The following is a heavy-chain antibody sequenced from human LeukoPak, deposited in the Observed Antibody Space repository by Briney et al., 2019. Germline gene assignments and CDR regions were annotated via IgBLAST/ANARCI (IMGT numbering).Heavy chain of an antibody. D-gene: IGHD3-22*01. J-gene: IGHJ5*02. Sequence: GGSLRLSCAASGFTVSGNYMSWVRQAPGKGLECVAVIYSGGDTYYVDSVKGRFAISRDKSKNTLYLQMNSLRAEDTAVYYCARDWDDGRAERPAWGQGTLVTVSS. V-gene: IGHV3-53*01. CDR2: IYSGGDT. CDR3: ARDWDDGRAERPA. CDR1: GFTVSGNY.